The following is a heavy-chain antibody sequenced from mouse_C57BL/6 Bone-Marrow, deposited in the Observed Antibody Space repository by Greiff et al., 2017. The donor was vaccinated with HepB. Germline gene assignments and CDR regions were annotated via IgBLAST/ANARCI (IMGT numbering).Heavy chain of an antibody. CDR1: GFSFSDYY. J-gene: IGHJ3*01. CDR2: INYDGSST. CDR3: ARDSYYGFAY. D-gene: IGHD2-12*01. V-gene: IGHV5-16*01. Sequence: EVMLVESEGGLVQPGSSMKLSCTASGFSFSDYYMAWVRQVPEKGLEWVANINYDGSSTYYLDSLKSRFIISRDNAKNILYLQMSSLKSEDTATYYCARDSYYGFAYWGQGTLVTVSA.